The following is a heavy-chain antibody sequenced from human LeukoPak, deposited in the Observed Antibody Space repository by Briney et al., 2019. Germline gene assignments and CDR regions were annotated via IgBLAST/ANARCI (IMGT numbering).Heavy chain of an antibody. Sequence: ASVKVSCKASGYTFTSYGISWVRQAPGQGLEWMGWINPNSGGTNYAQKFQGRVTMTRDTSISTAYMELSRLRSDDTAVYYCARDPGSGYYFDAFDIWGQGTMVTVSS. CDR3: ARDPGSGYYFDAFDI. CDR1: GYTFTSYG. V-gene: IGHV1-2*02. D-gene: IGHD3-22*01. CDR2: INPNSGGT. J-gene: IGHJ3*02.